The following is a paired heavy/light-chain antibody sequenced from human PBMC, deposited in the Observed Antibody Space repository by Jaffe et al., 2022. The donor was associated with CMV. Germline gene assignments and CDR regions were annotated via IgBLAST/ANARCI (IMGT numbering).Light chain of an antibody. CDR3: MQALQTPRGLT. J-gene: IGKJ4*01. CDR2: LGS. CDR1: QSLLHSNGYNY. V-gene: IGKV2-28*01. Sequence: DIVMTQSPLSLPVTPGEPASISCRSSQSLLHSNGYNYLDWYLQKPGQSPQLLIYLGSNRASGVPDRFSGSGSGTDFTLKISRVEAEDVGVYYCMQALQTPRGLTFGGGTKVEIK.
Heavy chain of an antibody. Sequence: QVQLVQSGAEVKKPGSSVKVSCKASGGTFSSYAISWVRQAPGQGLEWMGGIIPIFGTANYAQKFQGRVTITADESTSTAYMELSSLRSEDTAVYYCARPGMDFWSGKAYYYYGMDVWGQGTTVTVSS. J-gene: IGHJ6*02. CDR2: IIPIFGTA. D-gene: IGHD3-3*01. CDR3: ARPGMDFWSGKAYYYYGMDV. CDR1: GGTFSSYA. V-gene: IGHV1-69*01.